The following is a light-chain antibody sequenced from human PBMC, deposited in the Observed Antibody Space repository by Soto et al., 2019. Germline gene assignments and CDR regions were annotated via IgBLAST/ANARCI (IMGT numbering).Light chain of an antibody. CDR3: NSYAGSNNGV. J-gene: IGLJ3*02. CDR1: SSDVGGYNY. V-gene: IGLV2-8*01. CDR2: EVS. Sequence: QSVLTQPPSASGSPGQSVTISCTGTSSDVGGYNYVSWFQQHPGKAPKLMIYEVSKRPSGVPGRFSGSKSGNTASLTVSGLQAEDEADYYCNSYAGSNNGVFGGGTQLTVL.